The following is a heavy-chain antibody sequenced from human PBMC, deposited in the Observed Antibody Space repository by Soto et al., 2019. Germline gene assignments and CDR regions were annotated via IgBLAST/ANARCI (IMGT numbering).Heavy chain of an antibody. CDR2: FYNTGFI. J-gene: IGHJ5*02. CDR1: GVSVSVDS. CDR3: ARHDWLDP. Sequence: GGSLRLSCAASGVSVSVDSMIWVRQAPGKGLEWVSLFYNTGFIHYADSVKGRFTISRDNSKNTLYLQMNSLRAEDTAVYFCARHDWLDPWGQGTLVTVSS. V-gene: IGHV3-53*01.